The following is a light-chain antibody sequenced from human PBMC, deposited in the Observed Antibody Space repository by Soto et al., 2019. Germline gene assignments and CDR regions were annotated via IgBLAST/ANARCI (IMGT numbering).Light chain of an antibody. CDR2: DAS. CDR1: QSISTW. J-gene: IGKJ1*01. CDR3: QQYYDYPWT. V-gene: IGKV1-5*01. Sequence: DIQMTQSPSTLSASVGDTVTVTCRASQSISTWLAWYQQKPGKAPKVLIYDASNLETGVPSRFSGSGSGREFTLTISSLQPDDFATYYCQQYYDYPWTFGPGTKVDVK.